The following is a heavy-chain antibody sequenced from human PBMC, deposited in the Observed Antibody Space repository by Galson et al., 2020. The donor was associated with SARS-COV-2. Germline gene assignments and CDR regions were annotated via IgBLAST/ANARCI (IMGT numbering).Heavy chain of an antibody. D-gene: IGHD2-2*01. CDR3: ARDHCSSTSCYSVS. Sequence: GGSLRLSCAASGFTFSSYCMYWVRQAPGKGLEWVSSISSGSTYIYCADSVKGRFTISRDNAKNSLYLQMNSLRAEDTALYYCARDHCSSTSCYSVSWGQGTLVTVSS. V-gene: IGHV3-21*01. CDR1: GFTFSSYC. J-gene: IGHJ4*02. CDR2: ISSGSTYI.